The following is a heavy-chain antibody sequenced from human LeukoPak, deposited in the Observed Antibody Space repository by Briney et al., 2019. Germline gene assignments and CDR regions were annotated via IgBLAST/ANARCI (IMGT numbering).Heavy chain of an antibody. V-gene: IGHV4-59*01. CDR2: IYYSGST. D-gene: IGHD5-12*01. CDR1: GGSISSYY. CDR3: AREGSGYDLNYFDY. Sequence: SETLSLTCTVSGGSISSYYWSWIRQPPGKGLEWIGYIYYSGSTNYNPSLKSRVTISVDTSKNQFSLKLSSVTAADTAVYYCAREGSGYDLNYFDYWGQGTLVTVSS. J-gene: IGHJ4*02.